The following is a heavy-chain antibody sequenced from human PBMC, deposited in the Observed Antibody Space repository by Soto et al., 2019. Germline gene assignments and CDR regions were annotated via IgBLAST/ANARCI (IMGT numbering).Heavy chain of an antibody. CDR2: INHSGST. D-gene: IGHD6-6*01. V-gene: IGHV4-34*01. J-gene: IGHJ4*02. CDR3: ARVDSSSRPFDD. CDR1: GGSFSGYY. Sequence: PSETLSLTCTVYGGSFSGYYWSWIRQPPGKGLEWIGEINHSGSTNYNPSLKSRVTISVDTSKNQFSLKLSSVTAADTAVYYCARVDSSSRPFDDGGKGTLVTVS.